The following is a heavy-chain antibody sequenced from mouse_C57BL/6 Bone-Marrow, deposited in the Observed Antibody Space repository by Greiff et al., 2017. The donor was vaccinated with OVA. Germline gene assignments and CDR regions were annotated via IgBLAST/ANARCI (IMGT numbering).Heavy chain of an antibody. Sequence: QVQLQQSDAELVKPGASVKISCKVSGYTFTDHTIHWMKQRPEQGLEWIGYIYPRDGSTKYNEKFKGKATLTADKSSSTAYMQLNSLTSEDSAVYFCARERYRNYVYWYFDVWGTGTTVTVSS. CDR3: ARERYRNYVYWYFDV. V-gene: IGHV1-78*01. CDR2: IYPRDGST. J-gene: IGHJ1*03. D-gene: IGHD2-5*01. CDR1: GYTFTDHT.